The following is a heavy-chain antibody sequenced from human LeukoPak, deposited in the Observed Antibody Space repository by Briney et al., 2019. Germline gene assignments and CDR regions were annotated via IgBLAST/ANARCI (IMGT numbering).Heavy chain of an antibody. V-gene: IGHV3-33*01. CDR3: ARDAQRGFDYSNSLKY. D-gene: IGHD4-11*01. CDR2: IWSDGTNR. J-gene: IGHJ4*01. Sequence: GGPLRLSCAASGFIFSHHGMHWVRQAPGKGLEWVAVIWSDGTNRFYVDSVKGRFTISRDNSQSTVFLQMNSLRVNDTAIYYCARDAQRGFDYSNSLKYWGHGTLVTVSS. CDR1: GFIFSHHG.